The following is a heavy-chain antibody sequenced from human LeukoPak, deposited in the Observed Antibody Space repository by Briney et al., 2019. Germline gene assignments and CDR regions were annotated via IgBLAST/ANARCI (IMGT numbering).Heavy chain of an antibody. CDR1: GGSFSGYY. V-gene: IGHV4-34*01. CDR3: ARGPYSSRYGNYYMDV. D-gene: IGHD6-19*01. J-gene: IGHJ6*03. CDR2: INHSGRN. Sequence: SKTLSLTCAVYGGSFSGYYWSWIRQPPGKGLEWIGEINHSGRNNYNPSLKSRVTISLDTPKNQFSLQLSSVTAADTAVYYCARGPYSSRYGNYYMDVWGKGTTVTVSS.